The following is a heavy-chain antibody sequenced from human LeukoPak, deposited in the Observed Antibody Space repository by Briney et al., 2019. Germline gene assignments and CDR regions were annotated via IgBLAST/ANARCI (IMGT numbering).Heavy chain of an antibody. J-gene: IGHJ4*02. CDR2: IYPGDSDT. CDR1: GYTFSSYW. CDR3: ARQNDFRLDY. V-gene: IGHV5-51*01. D-gene: IGHD3-3*01. Sequence: GESLRIPCKGSGYTFSSYWIGWVRQMPGKGLEWMGIIYPGDSDTRYSPSLQGQVTISVDTSIGTAYLQRSSLKASDTAIYYCARQNDFRLDYWGQGTLVTVSS.